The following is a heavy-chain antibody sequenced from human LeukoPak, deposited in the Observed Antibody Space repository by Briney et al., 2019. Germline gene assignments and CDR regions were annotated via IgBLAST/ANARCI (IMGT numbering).Heavy chain of an antibody. D-gene: IGHD1-26*01. V-gene: IGHV4-34*01. Sequence: SETLSLTCAVYGGSFSGYYWSWIRQPPGKGLEWIGEINHSGSTNYNPSLKSRVTISVDTSKNQFSLKLSSVTAADTAVYYCAGVGYSGSYYTFDYWGQGTLVTVSS. CDR2: INHSGST. CDR3: AGVGYSGSYYTFDY. CDR1: GGSFSGYY. J-gene: IGHJ4*02.